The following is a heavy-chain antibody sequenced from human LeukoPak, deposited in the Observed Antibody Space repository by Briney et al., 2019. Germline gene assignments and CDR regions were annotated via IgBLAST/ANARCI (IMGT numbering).Heavy chain of an antibody. J-gene: IGHJ3*02. D-gene: IGHD5-18*01. CDR3: ARQDTAMVLDAFDI. Sequence: GESLKISCKGSGYSFTGYWIGWVRQMPGKGLEWMGIIYPGDSDTRYSPSFQGQVTVSADKSISTAYLQWSSLKAPDTAMYYCARQDTAMVLDAFDIWGQGTMVTVSS. V-gene: IGHV5-51*01. CDR1: GYSFTGYW. CDR2: IYPGDSDT.